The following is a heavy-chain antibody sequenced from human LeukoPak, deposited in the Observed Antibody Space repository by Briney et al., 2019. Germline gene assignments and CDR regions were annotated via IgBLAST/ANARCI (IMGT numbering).Heavy chain of an antibody. Sequence: SETLSLTCAVYGGSFSGYYWSWIRQPPGKGLEWIGEINHSGSTNYNPSLKSRATISVDTSKNQFSLKLSSVTAADTAVYYCAREKVRPYGDQRRVFDYWGQGTLVTVSS. J-gene: IGHJ4*02. CDR1: GGSFSGYY. CDR2: INHSGST. D-gene: IGHD4-17*01. V-gene: IGHV4-34*01. CDR3: AREKVRPYGDQRRVFDY.